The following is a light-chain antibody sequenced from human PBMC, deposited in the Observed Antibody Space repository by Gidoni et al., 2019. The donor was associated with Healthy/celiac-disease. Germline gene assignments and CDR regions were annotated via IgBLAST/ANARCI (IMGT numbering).Light chain of an antibody. CDR2: LGS. CDR3: MRALQTPIT. V-gene: IGKV2-28*01. CDR1: QGLLHSNGYNY. J-gene: IGKJ5*01. Sequence: DIVMTQSPLSLPVTPGEPASISCRSSQGLLHSNGYNYLDWYLQKPGQSPQLLIYLGSNRATGVTDRVSGSGSGTDFTLRISEVEAEDVEVCYCMRALQTPITFGQGTRLEIK.